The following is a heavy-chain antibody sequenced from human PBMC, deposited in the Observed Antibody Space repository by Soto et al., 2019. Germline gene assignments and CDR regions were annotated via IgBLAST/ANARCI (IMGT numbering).Heavy chain of an antibody. J-gene: IGHJ4*02. CDR2: VNPNNGDT. V-gene: IGHV1-8*01. Sequence: QVQLVQSGAELKKPGASVKVSCKASGYTFSNYDMNWVRQATGQGPEWIGWVNPNNGDTGYAQKFQGRGTLTTDISTPTAYMELTSLRSEDTAIYYCAKVSRKGSAVDFDYWGQGTLITVSS. CDR3: AKVSRKGSAVDFDY. D-gene: IGHD2-15*01. CDR1: GYTFSNYD.